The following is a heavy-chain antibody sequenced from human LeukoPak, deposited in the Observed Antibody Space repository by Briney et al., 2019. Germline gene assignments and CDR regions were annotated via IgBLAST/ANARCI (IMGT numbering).Heavy chain of an antibody. V-gene: IGHV1-2*06. Sequence: ASVKVSCKASGYTFTGHYMHWVRQAPGQGLEWMGRINPNSGGTNYAQKFQGRVTMTRDTSISTAYMELSRLRSDDTAVYYCARLVVPAAMAMAVDYWGQGTLVTVSS. CDR1: GYTFTGHY. CDR3: ARLVVPAAMAMAVDY. D-gene: IGHD2-2*01. J-gene: IGHJ4*02. CDR2: INPNSGGT.